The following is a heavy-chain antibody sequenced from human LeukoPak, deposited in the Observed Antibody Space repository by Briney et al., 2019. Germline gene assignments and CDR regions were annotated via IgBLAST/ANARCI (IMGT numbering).Heavy chain of an antibody. CDR1: GFVFDDYD. J-gene: IGHJ4*02. CDR3: AKPSGSGVDY. CDR2: IRSDSYHT. Sequence: GGSLRLSCGASGFVFDDYDMHWVRQAPGKGLEWVAFIRSDSYHTYCTDSVKGRFIITRDNFKNTLYLQMNSLRLEDMAVYYCAKPSGSGVDYWGRGTRVTVSS. V-gene: IGHV3-30*02. D-gene: IGHD1-26*01.